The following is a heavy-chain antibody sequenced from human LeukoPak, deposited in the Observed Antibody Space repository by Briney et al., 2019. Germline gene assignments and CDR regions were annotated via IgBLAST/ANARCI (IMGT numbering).Heavy chain of an antibody. D-gene: IGHD3-10*01. CDR1: GFTFSSYW. CDR2: IKQDGSEK. CDR3: ARDRHPPPSYYYYYMDV. J-gene: IGHJ6*03. Sequence: PGGSLRLSCAASGFTFSSYWMSWVRQAPGKGLEWVANIKQDGSEKYYVDSVKGRFTISRDNAKNSLYLQMNSLRAEDTAVYYCARDRHPPPSYYYYYMDVWGKGTTVTVSS. V-gene: IGHV3-7*01.